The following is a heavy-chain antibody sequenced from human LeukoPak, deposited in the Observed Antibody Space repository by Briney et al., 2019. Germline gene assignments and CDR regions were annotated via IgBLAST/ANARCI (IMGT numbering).Heavy chain of an antibody. CDR1: GFTFSSYA. Sequence: GGSLRLSCAASGFTFSSYAMHWVRQAPGKGLEWVAVISYDGSNKYYADSVKGRFTISRDNSKNTLYLQMNSLRAEDTAVYYCALEDVDTAMVLFYWGQGTLVTVSS. CDR2: ISYDGSNK. CDR3: ALEDVDTAMVLFY. D-gene: IGHD5-18*01. J-gene: IGHJ4*02. V-gene: IGHV3-30-3*01.